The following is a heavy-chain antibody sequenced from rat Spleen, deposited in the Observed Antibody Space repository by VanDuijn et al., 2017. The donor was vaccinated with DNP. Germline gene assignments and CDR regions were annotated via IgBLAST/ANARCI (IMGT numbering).Heavy chain of an antibody. D-gene: IGHD1-11*01. CDR3: AAYGGYFDY. J-gene: IGHJ2*01. CDR1: GFSLTSYY. CDR2: IRSGGTT. Sequence: QVQLKETGPGLVQPTQTLSITCTVSGFSLTSYYMQWVRQTPGKGLEWMGFIRSGGTTEYNSEFKSRLTISRDTSKSKVFLKMNSLRSEDTATYYCAAYGGYFDYWGQGVMVTVSP. V-gene: IGHV2-65*01.